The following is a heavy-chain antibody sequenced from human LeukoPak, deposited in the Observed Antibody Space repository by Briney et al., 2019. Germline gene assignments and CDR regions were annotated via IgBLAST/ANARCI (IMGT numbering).Heavy chain of an antibody. CDR2: IIPIFGTA. J-gene: IGHJ6*03. V-gene: IGHV1-69*05. Sequence: ASVKVSCKASGGTFSSYAISWVRQAPGQGLEWMGGIIPIFGTANYAQKFQGRVTITTDESTSTAYMELSSLRSEDTAVYYCARDPGELYGSGSHTGYYYYMDVWGKGTTVTVSS. CDR1: GGTFSSYA. CDR3: ARDPGELYGSGSHTGYYYYMDV. D-gene: IGHD3-10*01.